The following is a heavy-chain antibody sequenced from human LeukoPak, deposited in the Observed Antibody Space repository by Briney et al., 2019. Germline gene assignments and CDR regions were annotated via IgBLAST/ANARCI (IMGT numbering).Heavy chain of an antibody. CDR1: GYTFTGYY. CDR3: VTARRNSYYYYGMDV. Sequence: GASVKVSCKASGYTFTGYYMHWVRQAPGPGLEWMGWINPNSGGTNYAQKFQGRVTMTRDTSISTAYMELSRLRSDDTAVYYCVTARRNSYYYYGMDVWGQGTTVTVSS. J-gene: IGHJ6*02. V-gene: IGHV1-2*02. CDR2: INPNSGGT.